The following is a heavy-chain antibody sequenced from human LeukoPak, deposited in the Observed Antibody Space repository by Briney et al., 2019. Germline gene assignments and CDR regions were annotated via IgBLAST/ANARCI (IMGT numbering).Heavy chain of an antibody. Sequence: GGSLRLSCAASGFTFSTYWMHWVRQAPGKGLVWVSRIKSDGSSTSYADSAKGRFIISRDNAKNTLYLQMNSLRAEDTAVYYCAREYGFGSGSYYPWGQGTLVIVSS. V-gene: IGHV3-74*01. CDR2: IKSDGSST. CDR3: AREYGFGSGSYYP. D-gene: IGHD3-10*01. CDR1: GFTFSTYW. J-gene: IGHJ5*02.